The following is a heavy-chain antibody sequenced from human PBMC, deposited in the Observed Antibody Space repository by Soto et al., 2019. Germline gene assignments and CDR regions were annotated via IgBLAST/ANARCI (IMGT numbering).Heavy chain of an antibody. CDR1: GFTFSSYA. CDR2: ISYDGSNK. V-gene: IGHV3-30-3*01. CDR3: ARALWFGELPPTPYYYYGMDV. D-gene: IGHD3-10*01. Sequence: GGSLRLSCAASGFTFSSYAMHWVRQAPGKGLEWVAVISYDGSNKYYADSVKGRFTISRDNSKNTLYLQMNSLRAEDTAVYYCARALWFGELPPTPYYYYGMDVWGQGTTVTVSS. J-gene: IGHJ6*02.